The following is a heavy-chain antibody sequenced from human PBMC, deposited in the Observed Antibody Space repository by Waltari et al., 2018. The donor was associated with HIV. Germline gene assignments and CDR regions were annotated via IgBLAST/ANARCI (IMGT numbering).Heavy chain of an antibody. D-gene: IGHD3-22*01. CDR1: GGSISSSSYY. J-gene: IGHJ4*02. V-gene: IGHV4-39*01. Sequence: QLQLQESGPGLVKPSETLSLTCTVSGGSISSSSYYWGWIRQPPGKGLEWIGSIYYSGGTYYNPSLKSRVTISVDTSKNQFSLKLSSVTAADTAVYYCARAVYYYDSSGYFDYWGQGTLVTVSS. CDR2: IYYSGGT. CDR3: ARAVYYYDSSGYFDY.